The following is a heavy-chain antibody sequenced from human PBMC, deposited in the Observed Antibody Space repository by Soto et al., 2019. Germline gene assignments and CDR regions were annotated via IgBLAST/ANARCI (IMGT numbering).Heavy chain of an antibody. CDR2: IGSTGSVT. J-gene: IGHJ4*02. CDR3: AKSLSAIPGDS. D-gene: IGHD2-2*01. Sequence: GGSLRLSCAASGFTFSAYSMNWVRQAPGKGLEGVSFIGSTGSVTHYADSVMGRSTISRDNARNSLHLQMNSLRAEDTAVYHCAKSLSAIPGDSWGQGTLVTVSS. V-gene: IGHV3-48*04. CDR1: GFTFSAYS.